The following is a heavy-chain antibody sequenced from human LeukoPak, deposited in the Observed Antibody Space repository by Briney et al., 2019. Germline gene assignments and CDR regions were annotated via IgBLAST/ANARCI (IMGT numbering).Heavy chain of an antibody. CDR1: GFTFSSYS. V-gene: IGHV3-21*01. D-gene: IGHD2-21*02. J-gene: IGHJ4*02. Sequence: GGSLRLSCAAPGFTFSSYSMNWVRQAPGKGLEWVSSISSSSSYIYYADSVKGRFTISRDNAKNSLYLQMNSLRAEDTAVYYCARGLQGDYYFDYWGQGTLVTVSS. CDR3: ARGLQGDYYFDY. CDR2: ISSSSSYI.